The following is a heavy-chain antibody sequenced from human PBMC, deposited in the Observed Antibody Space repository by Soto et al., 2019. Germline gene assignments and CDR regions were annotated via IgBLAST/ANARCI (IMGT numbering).Heavy chain of an antibody. V-gene: IGHV4-34*01. D-gene: IGHD2-15*01. CDR2: INHSGST. J-gene: IGHJ5*02. CDR1: GGSFSGYY. CDR3: ARYCSDSSCYGGGSFDP. Sequence: SETLSLTCAVYGGSFSGYYWSWIRQPPGKGLEWIGEINHSGSTNYNPSLKSRVTISVDTSKNQFSLKLSSVTAADTAVYYCARYCSDSSCYGGGSFDPPGQAPLGTLSS.